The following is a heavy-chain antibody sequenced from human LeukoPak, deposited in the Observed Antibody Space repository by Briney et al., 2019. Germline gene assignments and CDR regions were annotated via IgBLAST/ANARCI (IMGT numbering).Heavy chain of an antibody. V-gene: IGHV3-73*01. Sequence: GRSLRLSCAASGFTFSGSAMHWVRQASGKGLEWVGRIRSKGNSYATAYAASVTGRFTISRDDSKNTAYLQMNSLKTEDTAVYYCSRHDSSIVGGNDAFDIWGQGTMVPVSS. J-gene: IGHJ3*02. CDR2: IRSKGNSYAT. D-gene: IGHD1-26*01. CDR3: SRHDSSIVGGNDAFDI. CDR1: GFTFSGSA.